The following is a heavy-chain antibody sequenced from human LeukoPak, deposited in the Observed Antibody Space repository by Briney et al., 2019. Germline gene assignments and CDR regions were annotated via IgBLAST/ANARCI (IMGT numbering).Heavy chain of an antibody. CDR1: GDSVSSDSVA. V-gene: IGHV6-1*01. J-gene: IGHJ4*02. D-gene: IGHD6-19*01. CDR3: VRGRVAGFDY. CDR2: TYYRSKWYN. Sequence: SQTLSLTCAISGDSVSSDSVAWNWIRQSPSRGLEWLGRTYYRSKWYNDYTVSVSSHIPINPDTSKNEASLQLNSVTPEDTAVYYCVRGRVAGFDYWGLGTLVTVSS.